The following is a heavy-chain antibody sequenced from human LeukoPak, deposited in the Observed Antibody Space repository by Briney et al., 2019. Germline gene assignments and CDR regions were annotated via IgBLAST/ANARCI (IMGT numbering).Heavy chain of an antibody. Sequence: ASVKVSCKASGGTFSSYAISWVRQAPGQGLEWMGRIIPILGIANYAQKFQGRVTITADESTSTAYMELSSLRSEDTAVYYCARDSGLSPTTVVTYYYYYYMDVWGKGTTVTVSS. CDR2: IIPILGIA. CDR1: GGTFSSYA. CDR3: ARDSGLSPTTVVTYYYYYYMDV. J-gene: IGHJ6*03. D-gene: IGHD4-23*01. V-gene: IGHV1-69*04.